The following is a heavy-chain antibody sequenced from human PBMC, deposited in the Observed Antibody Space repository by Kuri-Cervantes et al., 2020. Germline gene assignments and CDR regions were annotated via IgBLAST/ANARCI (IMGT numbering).Heavy chain of an antibody. V-gene: IGHV1-46*01. CDR2: INPIAGSA. Sequence: ASVKVSCKASGYTFSSYYIHWVRQAPGQGLEWMGLINPIAGSASYAQKFQGRITMTRDTSTSTVYMELSSLTSEDTAVYYCAREVHNSGWHFQDYWGQGTMVTVSS. CDR3: AREVHNSGWHFQDY. D-gene: IGHD6-19*01. CDR1: GYTFSSYY. J-gene: IGHJ4*02.